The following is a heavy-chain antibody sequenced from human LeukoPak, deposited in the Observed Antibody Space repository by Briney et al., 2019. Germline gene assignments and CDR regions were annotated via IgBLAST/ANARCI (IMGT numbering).Heavy chain of an antibody. Sequence: SETLSLTCTVSGDSLSSHYWSWIRQPPGKGLEWIGYIYGSGSTHYDPSLRSRVTISEDTSKNQFSLKLTSVTAADTAVYYCARDQAGTSGYDSWWFDPWGQGTLVTVSS. V-gene: IGHV4-4*08. D-gene: IGHD5-12*01. CDR1: GDSLSSHY. CDR3: ARDQAGTSGYDSWWFDP. CDR2: IYGSGST. J-gene: IGHJ5*02.